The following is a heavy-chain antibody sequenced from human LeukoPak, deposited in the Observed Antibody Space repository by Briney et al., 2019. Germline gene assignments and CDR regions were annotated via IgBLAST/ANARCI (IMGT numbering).Heavy chain of an antibody. J-gene: IGHJ6*03. D-gene: IGHD6-6*01. Sequence: GGSLRLSCAASGFTFSSYGVSWVRQAPGKGLEWVSAISGSGGSTYYADSVKGRFTISRDNSKNTLYLQMNSLRAEDTAVYYCAREGLRSIAARRGTRDYMDVWGKGTTVIVSS. V-gene: IGHV3-23*01. CDR3: AREGLRSIAARRGTRDYMDV. CDR1: GFTFSSYG. CDR2: ISGSGGST.